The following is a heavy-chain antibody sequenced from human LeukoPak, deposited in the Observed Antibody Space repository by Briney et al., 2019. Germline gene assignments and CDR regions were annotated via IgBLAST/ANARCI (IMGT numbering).Heavy chain of an antibody. D-gene: IGHD6-13*01. CDR3: ARDRSSSSFFPTGFDP. V-gene: IGHV4-59*01. CDR1: GGSISSYY. J-gene: IGHJ5*02. Sequence: SETLSLTCTVSGGSISSYYWSWIRQPPGKGLEWIGYISYSGSTNFNPSLKSRVTISVDTSKNQFSLKLSSVTAADTAVYFCARDRSSSSFFPTGFDPWGQGTLVTVSS. CDR2: ISYSGST.